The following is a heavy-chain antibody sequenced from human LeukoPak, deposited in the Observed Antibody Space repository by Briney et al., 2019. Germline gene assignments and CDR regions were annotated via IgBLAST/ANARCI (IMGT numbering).Heavy chain of an antibody. CDR2: INANSGTK. Sequence: GGSLRLSCTASGFAFSVYAMSWLGQPPGKRLEWVSTINANSGTKSYAASVRGRFTISRDNSKNTLYLQLNTLRADDTATYYCAKPISGGLAVTADWFHPWGQGTLVVVSS. D-gene: IGHD6-19*01. J-gene: IGHJ5*01. CDR1: GFAFSVYA. CDR3: AKPISGGLAVTADWFHP. V-gene: IGHV3-23*01.